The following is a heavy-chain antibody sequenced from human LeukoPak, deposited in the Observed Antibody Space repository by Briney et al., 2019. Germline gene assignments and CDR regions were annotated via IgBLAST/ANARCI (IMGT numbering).Heavy chain of an antibody. V-gene: IGHV3-20*04. Sequence: GGSLRLSCAASGFTFDDYGMSWVRQAPGKGLEWVSGINWNGGSTGYADSVKGRFTISRDSAKNTLYLQMNSLRAEDTAVYYCARARPRDGYKGYWGQGTLVTVSS. D-gene: IGHD5-24*01. CDR3: ARARPRDGYKGY. J-gene: IGHJ4*02. CDR2: INWNGGST. CDR1: GFTFDDYG.